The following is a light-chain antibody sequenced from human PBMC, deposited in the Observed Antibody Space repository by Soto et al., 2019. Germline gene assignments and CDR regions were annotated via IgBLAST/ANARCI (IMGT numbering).Light chain of an antibody. CDR3: QQGYSTPNT. J-gene: IGKJ5*01. CDR1: QSISSH. CDR2: AAS. V-gene: IGKV1-39*01. Sequence: DILMTQSPSSLSASVGDRVTITCRASQSISSHLNWYQKKPGKDPKVLIYAASSLQSGVPSRFSGSGSGTEFTLTISSLQPEDFTTYECQQGYSTPNTFGQGTRLEIK.